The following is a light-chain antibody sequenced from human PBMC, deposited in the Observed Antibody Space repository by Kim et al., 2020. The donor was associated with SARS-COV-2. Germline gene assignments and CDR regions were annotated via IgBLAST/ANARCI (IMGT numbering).Light chain of an antibody. CDR3: SSYTSSSTVV. CDR2: SVS. Sequence: GQSITISCTGTSSDVGGYKYVSWYQQHPGKAPKLMIYSVSHRPSGVSNRFSGSKSGNTASLTISGLQAEDEADYYCSSYTSSSTVVFGGGTQLTVL. J-gene: IGLJ2*01. V-gene: IGLV2-14*03. CDR1: SSDVGGYKY.